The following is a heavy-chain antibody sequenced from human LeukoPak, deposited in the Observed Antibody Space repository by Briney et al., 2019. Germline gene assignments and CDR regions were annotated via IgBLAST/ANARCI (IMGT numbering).Heavy chain of an antibody. CDR1: GFTFSSYA. D-gene: IGHD2-21*02. Sequence: PGGSLRLSCAASGFTFSSYAMSWVRQAPGKGLEWVSDISGSGGSTYYADSVKGRFTISRDNSKNTLYLQMNSLRAEDTAVYYCAKEVAYCGGDCSGTPFDYWGQGTLVTVSS. CDR3: AKEVAYCGGDCSGTPFDY. CDR2: ISGSGGST. J-gene: IGHJ4*02. V-gene: IGHV3-23*01.